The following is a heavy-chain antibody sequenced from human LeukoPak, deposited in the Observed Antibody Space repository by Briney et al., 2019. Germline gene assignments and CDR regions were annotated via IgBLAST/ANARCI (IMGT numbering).Heavy chain of an antibody. J-gene: IGHJ6*02. CDR2: IYPGDSDT. CDR3: ARLHGSYYYYYGMDV. V-gene: IGHV5-51*01. Sequence: GESLKISCKGSGYSFTSYRIGWVRQMPGKGLEWMGIIYPGDSDTRYSPSFQGQVTISADKSISTAYLQWSSLKASDTAMYYCARLHGSYYYYYGMDVWGQGTTVTVSS. CDR1: GYSFTSYR. D-gene: IGHD1-26*01.